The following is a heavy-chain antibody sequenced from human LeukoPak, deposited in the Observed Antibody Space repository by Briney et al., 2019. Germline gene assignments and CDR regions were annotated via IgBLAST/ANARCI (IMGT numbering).Heavy chain of an antibody. CDR1: RFTFSSYG. CDR2: ISGSGGST. CDR3: AKVPTAGTIDWFDP. V-gene: IGHV3-23*01. Sequence: GGSLRLSCAASRFTFSSYGMSWVRQAPGKGLEWVSAISGSGGSTYYADSVKGRFTISRDNSKNTLYLQMNSLRVEDTAVYYCAKVPTAGTIDWFDPWGQGTLVTVSS. D-gene: IGHD6-13*01. J-gene: IGHJ5*02.